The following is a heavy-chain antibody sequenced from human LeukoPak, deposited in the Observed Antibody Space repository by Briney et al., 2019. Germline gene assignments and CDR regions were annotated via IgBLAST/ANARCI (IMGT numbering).Heavy chain of an antibody. Sequence: PGGSLRLSCAASRFTFSAYSMSWVRQAPGKGLEWVSAISGSGGNTYYADSVKGRFTISRDNSKNTVYLQMNSLRVEDAAVYYCARDPRGSPYYFDYWGQGTLVTGSS. CDR2: ISGSGGNT. J-gene: IGHJ4*02. CDR3: ARDPRGSPYYFDY. D-gene: IGHD1-26*01. CDR1: RFTFSAYS. V-gene: IGHV3-23*01.